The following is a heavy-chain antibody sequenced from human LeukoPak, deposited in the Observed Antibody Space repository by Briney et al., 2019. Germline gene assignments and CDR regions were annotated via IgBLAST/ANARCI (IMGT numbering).Heavy chain of an antibody. V-gene: IGHV3-21*01. J-gene: IGHJ6*03. CDR3: ARGVMASYYMDV. D-gene: IGHD2-8*01. Sequence: GGSLRLSCAASGFTFSSYDMTWVRQAPGRGLEWVSSIRPSGDNTYYGDSVKGRFTISRDNAKNSLYLQMNSLRAEDTAVYYCARGVMASYYMDVWGKGTTVTVSS. CDR1: GFTFSSYD. CDR2: IRPSGDNT.